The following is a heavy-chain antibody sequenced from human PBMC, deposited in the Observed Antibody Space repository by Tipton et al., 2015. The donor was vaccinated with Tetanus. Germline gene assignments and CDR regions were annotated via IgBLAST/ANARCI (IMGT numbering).Heavy chain of an antibody. CDR2: IYYSGST. CDR3: ARRIVGATSVAFDI. V-gene: IGHV4-31*03. Sequence: YLTCTVSGGSISSGGYYWSWIRQHPGKGLEWIGYIYYSGSTYYNPSLKGRVTISVDTSKNQFSLKLSSVTAADTAVYYCARRIVGATSVAFDIWGQGTMVTVSS. CDR1: GGSISSGGYY. J-gene: IGHJ3*02. D-gene: IGHD1-26*01.